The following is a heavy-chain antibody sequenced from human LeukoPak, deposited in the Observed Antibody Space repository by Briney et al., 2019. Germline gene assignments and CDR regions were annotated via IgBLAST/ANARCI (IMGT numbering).Heavy chain of an antibody. J-gene: IGHJ4*02. V-gene: IGHV4-39*07. CDR2: MYHSGST. CDR3: ARCPRSYQEYYFDY. Sequence: PSETLSLTCTVSGGSISSSSYYWGWIRQPPGKGLEWIGSMYHSGSTYYNPSLKSRVTISVDTSKNQFSLKLSSVTAADTAVYYCARCPRSYQEYYFDYWGQGTLVTVSS. CDR1: GGSISSSSYY. D-gene: IGHD1-26*01.